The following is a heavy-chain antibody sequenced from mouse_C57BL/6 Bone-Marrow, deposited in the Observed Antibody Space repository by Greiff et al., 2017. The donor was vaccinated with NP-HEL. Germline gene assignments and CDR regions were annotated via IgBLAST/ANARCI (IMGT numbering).Heavy chain of an antibody. CDR2: IHPNSGST. V-gene: IGHV1-64*01. D-gene: IGHD2-5*01. CDR3: ARGDSNAWFAY. CDR1: GYTFTSYW. J-gene: IGHJ3*01. Sequence: QVQLKQPGAELVKPGASVKLSCKASGYTFTSYWMHWVKQRPGQGLEWIGMIHPNSGSTNYNEKFKSKATLTVDKSSSTAYMQLSSLTSEDSAVYYCARGDSNAWFAYWGQGTLVTVSA.